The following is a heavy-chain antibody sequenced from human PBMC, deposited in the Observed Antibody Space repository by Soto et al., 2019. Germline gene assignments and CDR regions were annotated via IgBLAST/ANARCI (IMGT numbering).Heavy chain of an antibody. V-gene: IGHV3-53*02. J-gene: IGHJ6*02. CDR1: GFTVSSNY. D-gene: IGHD2-8*01. CDR3: ARDGISVYRGGMDV. CDR2: IYSGGST. Sequence: VQLVETGGGLIQPGGSLRLSCAASGFTVSSNYMSWVRQAPGKGLEWVSVIYSGGSTYYADSVKGRFTISRDNSKNTLYLQMNSLRAEDTAVYYCARDGISVYRGGMDVWGQGTTVTVSS.